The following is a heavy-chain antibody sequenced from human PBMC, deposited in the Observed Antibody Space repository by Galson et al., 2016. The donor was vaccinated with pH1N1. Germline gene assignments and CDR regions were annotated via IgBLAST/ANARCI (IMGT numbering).Heavy chain of an antibody. J-gene: IGHJ5*02. V-gene: IGHV2-5*02. CDR1: GFSLTNTAEN. CDR3: AHRRCNHNNCYYNSFDA. Sequence: PALVKPTQTLTLTCSFSGFSLTNTAENVAWIRQPPGKSLEWLALIYWDDDQRYSPSLADRLTITKDTFKNQVVLTMTNMESADTGTYFCAHRRCNHNNCYYNSFDAWGQGILVTVSS. D-gene: IGHD3-10*01. CDR2: IYWDDDQ.